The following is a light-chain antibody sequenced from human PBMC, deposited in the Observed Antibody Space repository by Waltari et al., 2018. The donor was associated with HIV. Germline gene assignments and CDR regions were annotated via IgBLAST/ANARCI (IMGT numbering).Light chain of an antibody. J-gene: IGLJ2*01. Sequence: QSALTQPPSASGSLGQSVTISCTGPSSDIGAYDSVSWFQQHPNNAPKLLLYEVSKRPSGFPDRFSGSRSGETAFLSVSGLQPDDTAAYFCSSYGDNIRVLFGGGTNLTVL. V-gene: IGLV2-8*01. CDR1: SSDIGAYDS. CDR2: EVS. CDR3: SSYGDNIRVL.